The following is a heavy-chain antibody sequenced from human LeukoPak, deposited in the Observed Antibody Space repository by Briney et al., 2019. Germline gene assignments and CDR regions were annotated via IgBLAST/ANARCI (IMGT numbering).Heavy chain of an antibody. CDR3: ARDSYGMDV. Sequence: PGGSLRLSCAASGFIFSNYAMNWVRQAPGQGLEWVSVISGSAGSTDYADSVKGRFSISRDNSKNTLYLQMNSLRAEDTAVYYCARDSYGMDVWGQGTTVTVSS. J-gene: IGHJ6*02. CDR2: ISGSAGST. CDR1: GFIFSNYA. V-gene: IGHV3-23*01.